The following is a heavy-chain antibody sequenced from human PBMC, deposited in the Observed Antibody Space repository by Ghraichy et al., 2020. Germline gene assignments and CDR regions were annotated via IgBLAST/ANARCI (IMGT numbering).Heavy chain of an antibody. CDR3: ARGSRVVRFYYYDGMDV. Sequence: GGSLRLSFVGSGFSFSGYSMNWVRQSPGKGLEWVSYITSSSRSIFYADSVKGRFTISRDNAKNSLSLQMNSLRDEDTAVYYCARGSRVVRFYYYDGMDVWGQGTTVTVSS. D-gene: IGHD4-23*01. CDR1: GFSFSGYS. CDR2: ITSSSRSI. J-gene: IGHJ6*02. V-gene: IGHV3-48*02.